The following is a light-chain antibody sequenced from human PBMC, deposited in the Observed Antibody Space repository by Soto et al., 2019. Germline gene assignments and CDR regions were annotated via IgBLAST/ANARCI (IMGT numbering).Light chain of an antibody. CDR3: QQRGTWPPLFT. Sequence: EIVLTQSPATLSLSPGERATLSCRASQSVSSYLAWYQQKPGQAPRLLIYDTSNRATGIPARFSGSGSGTDFTLTISSLEPEDFAVYYCQQRGTWPPLFTFGPGTKVDIK. CDR1: QSVSSY. V-gene: IGKV3-11*01. J-gene: IGKJ3*01. CDR2: DTS.